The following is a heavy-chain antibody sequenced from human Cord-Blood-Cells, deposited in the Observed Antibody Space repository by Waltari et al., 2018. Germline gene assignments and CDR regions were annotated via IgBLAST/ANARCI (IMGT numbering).Heavy chain of an antibody. CDR1: GFTVGSND. J-gene: IGHJ4*02. V-gene: IGHV3-53*01. CDR2: ISSGGST. Sequence: EVQLVESGGGLIQPGGSLRLSCAASGFTVGSNDMSWVRQAPGKGLRLVSVISSGGSTQYADSVKARFTISTDNPKNPLYLQMNSLRAEATAVYYCARVNRRRGSYFDYWGQGTLVTVSS. D-gene: IGHD1-26*01. CDR3: ARVNRRRGSYFDY.